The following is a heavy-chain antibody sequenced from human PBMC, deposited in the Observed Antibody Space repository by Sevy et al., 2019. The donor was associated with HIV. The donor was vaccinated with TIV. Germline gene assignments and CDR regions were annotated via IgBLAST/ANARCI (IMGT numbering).Heavy chain of an antibody. D-gene: IGHD6-13*01. CDR3: ARGPYSPSWYYFDY. Sequence: SETLSLTCTVSGGSISTYYWSWIRQPAGEGLEWIGRIYTSGVTNYNPSLKSRLTMSVDTSKNQFSLKLSSVTAADTAVYYCARGPYSPSWYYFDYWGQGILVTVSS. CDR2: IYTSGVT. CDR1: GGSISTYY. J-gene: IGHJ4*02. V-gene: IGHV4-4*07.